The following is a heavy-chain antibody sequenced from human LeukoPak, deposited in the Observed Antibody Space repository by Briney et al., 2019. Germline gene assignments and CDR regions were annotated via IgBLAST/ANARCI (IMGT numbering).Heavy chain of an antibody. D-gene: IGHD3-22*01. J-gene: IGHJ3*02. CDR3: ARDWNSSGYYPVHAFDI. CDR1: GGIFSSYA. CDR2: IIPIFGTA. Sequence: GASVKVSCKASGGIFSSYAISWVRQAPGQGLEWMGRIIPIFGTANYAQKFQGRVTITTDESTSTAYMELSSLRSEDTAVYYCARDWNSSGYYPVHAFDIWGQGTMVTVSS. V-gene: IGHV1-69*05.